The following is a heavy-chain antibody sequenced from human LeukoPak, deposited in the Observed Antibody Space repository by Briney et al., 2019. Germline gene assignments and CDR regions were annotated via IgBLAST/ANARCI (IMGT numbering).Heavy chain of an antibody. D-gene: IGHD5-12*01. CDR3: ERDSNLRADSGYDLADY. CDR1: GFTFSSCN. Sequence: GGSLRLSCAASGFTFSSCNMNWVRQAPGKGLEWVSSISSSSRYIYYADSVKGRFTISRDNAKNSLYLQMNSLRAEDTAVYFCERDSNLRADSGYDLADYWGQESLVTVS. J-gene: IGHJ4*02. V-gene: IGHV3-21*01. CDR2: ISSSSRYI.